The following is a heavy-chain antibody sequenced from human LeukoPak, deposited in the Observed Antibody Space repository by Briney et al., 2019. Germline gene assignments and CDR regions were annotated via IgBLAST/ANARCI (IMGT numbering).Heavy chain of an antibody. CDR1: GFTFSSYE. V-gene: IGHV3-48*03. CDR2: ISSSGSTI. CDR3: ARDSHYSYGPFFDY. Sequence: GGSLRLSCAASGFTFSSYEMNWARQAPGKGLEWVSYISSSGSTIYYADSVKGRFAISRDNAKNSLYLQMNSLRAEDTAVYYCARDSHYSYGPFFDYWGQGTLVTVSS. J-gene: IGHJ4*02. D-gene: IGHD5-18*01.